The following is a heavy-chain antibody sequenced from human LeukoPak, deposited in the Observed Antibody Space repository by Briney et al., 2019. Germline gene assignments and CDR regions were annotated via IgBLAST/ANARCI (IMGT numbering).Heavy chain of an antibody. CDR1: GGFLSSYY. Sequence: PSETLSLTCTVSGGFLSSYYWSWIRQPPGKGLDGIGYIYYSGSTNYNPSLMSRVTISVDTSKNQFSLKLTSATAEDTAVYYCARTTAMVKELDYWGQGTLVTVSS. CDR2: IYYSGST. V-gene: IGHV4-59*01. J-gene: IGHJ4*02. CDR3: ARTTAMVKELDY. D-gene: IGHD5-18*01.